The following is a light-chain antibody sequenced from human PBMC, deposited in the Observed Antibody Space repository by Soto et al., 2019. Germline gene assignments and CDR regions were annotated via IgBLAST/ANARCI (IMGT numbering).Light chain of an antibody. Sequence: DIPMTQSPSTLSASVGDRVTITSRASQTISSWLAWYQQKPGKAPNLLIYKASSLQSGIPSRFSGSGSGTEFTLTISSLQPDDFATYCCQQYNSYPYTFGQWTKLEI. CDR3: QQYNSYPYT. CDR2: KAS. V-gene: IGKV1-5*03. J-gene: IGKJ2*01. CDR1: QTISSW.